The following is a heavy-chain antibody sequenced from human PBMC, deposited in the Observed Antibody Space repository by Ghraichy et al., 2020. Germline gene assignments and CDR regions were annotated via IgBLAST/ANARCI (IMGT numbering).Heavy chain of an antibody. CDR2: IYYNGST. CDR1: GGSISSSSYY. V-gene: IGHV4-39*01. J-gene: IGHJ4*02. Sequence: SETLSLTCTVSGGSISSSSYYWGWIRQPPGKGLEWIGSIYYNGSTYYNPSLKSRVTISVDTSKNQFSLKLSSVTAADTAVYYCARLGRDGYISDYFDYWGQGTLVTVSS. CDR3: ARLGRDGYISDYFDY. D-gene: IGHD5-24*01.